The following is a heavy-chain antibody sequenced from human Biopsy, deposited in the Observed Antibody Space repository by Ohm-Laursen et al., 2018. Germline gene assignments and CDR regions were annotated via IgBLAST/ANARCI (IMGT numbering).Heavy chain of an antibody. CDR1: GSTLTSYH. CDR2: INAKTGDT. Sequence: GASVNPSYKAYGSTLTSYHAHWARQAPGQGLEWMGLINAKTGDTNYAQKFQGRVTMTRDTSISTAYVELSSLRSDDTAVYYCTRGGYYYDSLAYYYWFDPWGQGTLVTVSP. J-gene: IGHJ5*02. CDR3: TRGGYYYDSLAYYYWFDP. D-gene: IGHD3-22*01. V-gene: IGHV1-2*02.